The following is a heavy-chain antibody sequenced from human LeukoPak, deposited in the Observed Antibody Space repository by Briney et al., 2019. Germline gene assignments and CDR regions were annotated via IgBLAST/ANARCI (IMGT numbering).Heavy chain of an antibody. CDR1: GGTFSSYA. V-gene: IGHV1-69*06. D-gene: IGHD2-15*01. CDR2: IIPIFGTA. CDR3: ARDGAYCSGGSCYNWFDP. Sequence: ASVKVSCKASGGTFSSYAISWVRQAPGQGLEWMGGIIPIFGTANYAQKFQGRVTITADKSTSTAYMELSSLRSEDMAVYYCARDGAYCSGGSCYNWFDPWGQGTLVTVSS. J-gene: IGHJ5*02.